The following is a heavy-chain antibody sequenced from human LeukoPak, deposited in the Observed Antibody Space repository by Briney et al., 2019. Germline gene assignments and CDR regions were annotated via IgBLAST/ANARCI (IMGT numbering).Heavy chain of an antibody. D-gene: IGHD6-25*01. J-gene: IGHJ4*02. CDR3: ARDVQGQRLKDY. Sequence: ASVKVSCKASAYTFTGYYMHWVRHAHGQGLEWMGWINPNSGGTNYAQKFQGRVTMTRDTSISTAYMELSRLGSDDTAVYYCARDVQGQRLKDYWGQGTLVTVSS. V-gene: IGHV1-2*02. CDR2: INPNSGGT. CDR1: AYTFTGYY.